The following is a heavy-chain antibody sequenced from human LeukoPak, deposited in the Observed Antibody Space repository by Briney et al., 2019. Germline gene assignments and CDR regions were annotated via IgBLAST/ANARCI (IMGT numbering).Heavy chain of an antibody. V-gene: IGHV4-34*01. CDR2: INHSGST. D-gene: IGHD2-21*02. CDR3: ARGPPYIVVVTPIGFFHY. CDR1: GGSFSGYY. Sequence: SETLSLTCAVYGGSFSGYYWSWIRQPPGKGLEWIGEINHSGSTNYNPSLKSRVTISVDTSKNQFSQKLSSVTAADTAVYYCARGPPYIVVVTPIGFFHYWGQGTLVTVSS. J-gene: IGHJ4*02.